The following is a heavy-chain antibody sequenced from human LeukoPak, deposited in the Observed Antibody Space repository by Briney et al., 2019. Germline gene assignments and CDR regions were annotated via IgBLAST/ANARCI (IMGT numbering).Heavy chain of an antibody. J-gene: IGHJ4*02. CDR2: TYYRSKWYN. D-gene: IGHD3-16*01. CDR1: GDSVSSNSAA. Sequence: SQTLSLTCAISGDSVSSNSAAWNWIRQSPSRGLEWLGRTYYRSKWYNDYAVSVKSRITIIPDTSKNQFSLQLNSATPEDTAVYYCARDQVRSGGNHFDYWGQGTLVTVSS. CDR3: ARDQVRSGGNHFDY. V-gene: IGHV6-1*01.